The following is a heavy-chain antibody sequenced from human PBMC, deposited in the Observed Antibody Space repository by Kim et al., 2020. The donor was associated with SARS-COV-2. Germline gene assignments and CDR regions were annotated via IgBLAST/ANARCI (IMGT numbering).Heavy chain of an antibody. J-gene: IGHJ3*02. V-gene: IGHV3-30*04. CDR3: ARDSQTYTNAFDI. Sequence: GGSLRLSCAASGFTFSTYAMHWVRQAPGKGLEWVAGITFDGSDTYNADSVKGRVTISRDNSKNTLYLQMSSLRADDTAVYYCARDSQTYTNAFDIWCQGT. D-gene: IGHD2-2*02. CDR1: GFTFSTYA. CDR2: ITFDGSDT.